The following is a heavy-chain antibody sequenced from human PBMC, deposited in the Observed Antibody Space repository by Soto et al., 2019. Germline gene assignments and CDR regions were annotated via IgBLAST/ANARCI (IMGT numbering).Heavy chain of an antibody. V-gene: IGHV3-23*01. CDR1: GFTFSSYA. D-gene: IGHD6-19*01. CDR2: ISGSGGST. Sequence: GGSLRLSCAASGFTFSSYAMSGVRQAPGKGLEWVSAISGSGGSTYYADSVKGRFTISRDNSKDTLYLQVNSLRAEDTAVYYCARDRVAGAAERSEYFQHWGQGTLVTVSS. CDR3: ARDRVAGAAERSEYFQH. J-gene: IGHJ1*01.